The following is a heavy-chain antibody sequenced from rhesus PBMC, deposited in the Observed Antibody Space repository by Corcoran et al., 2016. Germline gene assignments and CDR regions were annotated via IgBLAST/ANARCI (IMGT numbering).Heavy chain of an antibody. CDR3: ARDRYNLSNV. CDR1: GASLRFYW. D-gene: IGHD3-3*01. J-gene: IGHJ5-1*01. Sequence: QVQLQESGPGLVKPSETLSLTCAVSGASLRFYWWSWICQPPGKGLEWIGGINGNSGSTYYNPSLKSRVSISKDASKNQFSLKLNSVTAADTAVYYCARDRYNLSNVWGPGVLVTVSS. CDR2: INGNSGST. V-gene: IGHV4-80*01.